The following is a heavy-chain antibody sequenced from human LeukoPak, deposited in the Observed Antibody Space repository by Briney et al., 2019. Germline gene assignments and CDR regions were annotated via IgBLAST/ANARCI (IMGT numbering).Heavy chain of an antibody. J-gene: IGHJ6*02. Sequence: GASVKVSCKASGFTFTSSAMQWVRQARGQRLEWIGWIVVGSGNTNNAQKFQERVTITRDMSTSTAYMELSSLRSEDTAVYYCAADPYYYDSSGFYYYYGMDVWGQGTTVTVSS. V-gene: IGHV1-58*02. CDR3: AADPYYYDSSGFYYYYGMDV. CDR1: GFTFTSSA. CDR2: IVVGSGNT. D-gene: IGHD3-22*01.